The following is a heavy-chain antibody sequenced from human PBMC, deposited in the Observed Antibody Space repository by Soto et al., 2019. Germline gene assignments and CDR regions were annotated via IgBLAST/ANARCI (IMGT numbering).Heavy chain of an antibody. CDR1: GGSISSYY. Sequence: QVQLQESGPGLVKPSETLSLTCTVSGGSISSYYWSWIRQPPGKGLVWIGYIYYSGSTNYNPSLKSRVPISVDTSKNQFSLKLSSVTAADTAVYYCARGASYYDSSGYIDYWGQGTLVTVSS. CDR3: ARGASYYDSSGYIDY. V-gene: IGHV4-59*01. CDR2: IYYSGST. D-gene: IGHD3-22*01. J-gene: IGHJ4*02.